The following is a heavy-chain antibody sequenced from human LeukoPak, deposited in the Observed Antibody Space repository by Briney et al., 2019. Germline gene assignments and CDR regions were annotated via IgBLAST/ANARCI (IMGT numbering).Heavy chain of an antibody. D-gene: IGHD4-23*01. J-gene: IGHJ4*02. Sequence: ASVTVSCKASGYTFTVYYMHWVRQAPGQGLEWMGWINPNSGGTNYAQKFQGRVTMTRDTSISTAYMELSGLRSDDTAVYYCARDLYGGNSELDYWGQGTLVTVSS. CDR1: GYTFTVYY. CDR2: INPNSGGT. CDR3: ARDLYGGNSELDY. V-gene: IGHV1-2*02.